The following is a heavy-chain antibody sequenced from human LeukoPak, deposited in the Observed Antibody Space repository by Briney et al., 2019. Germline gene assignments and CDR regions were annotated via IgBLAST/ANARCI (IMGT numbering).Heavy chain of an antibody. J-gene: IGHJ3*02. CDR2: ISYDGSNK. Sequence: GRSLRLSCAASGFTFSSYGMHWVRRAPGKGLEWVAVISYDGSNKYYADSVKGRFTISRDNSKNTLYLQMNSLRAEDTAVYYCAILDTAMGDHDAFDIWGQGTMVTVSS. CDR1: GFTFSSYG. V-gene: IGHV3-30*03. D-gene: IGHD5-18*01. CDR3: AILDTAMGDHDAFDI.